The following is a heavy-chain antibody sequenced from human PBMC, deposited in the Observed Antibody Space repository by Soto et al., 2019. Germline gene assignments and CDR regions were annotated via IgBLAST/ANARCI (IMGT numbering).Heavy chain of an antibody. CDR3: ARDTLELLYYFDY. D-gene: IGHD1-7*01. J-gene: IGHJ4*02. Sequence: EVQVLESGGGLVQPGGSLRLSCAASGFTFSSYAMSWVRQAPGKGLEWVSRINSDGSSASYADSVKGRFTISRDNAKNTLYLQMNSLRAEDTAVYYCARDTLELLYYFDYWGQGTLVTVSS. V-gene: IGHV3-74*01. CDR1: GFTFSSYA. CDR2: INSDGSSA.